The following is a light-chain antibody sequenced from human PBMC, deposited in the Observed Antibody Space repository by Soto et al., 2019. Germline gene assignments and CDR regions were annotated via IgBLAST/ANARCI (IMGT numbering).Light chain of an antibody. J-gene: IGKJ1*01. CDR3: QQYGSSSPWT. CDR2: KAS. CDR1: QSISSW. Sequence: DIQMTQSPSTLSASLGDRVTITCRASQSISSWLAWYQQKPGKAPKLLIYKASSLETGVPSRFSGSGSGTEFTLISISLQTDDFASYYCQQYGSSSPWTFGQGTKVEIK. V-gene: IGKV1-5*03.